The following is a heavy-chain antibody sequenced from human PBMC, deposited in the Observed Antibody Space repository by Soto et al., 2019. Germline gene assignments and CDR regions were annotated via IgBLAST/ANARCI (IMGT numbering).Heavy chain of an antibody. V-gene: IGHV3-30-3*01. J-gene: IGHJ6*02. CDR1: GFTFSSYA. D-gene: IGHD2-2*01. CDR2: ISYDGSNK. CDR3: ARAPGYCSSTSCPYYYYYSGMDV. Sequence: QVQLVESGGGVVQPGRSLRLSCAASGFTFSSYAMHWVRQAPGKGLEWVAVISYDGSNKYYADSVKGRFTISRDNSKNTLYLQMNSLRAEDTAVYYCARAPGYCSSTSCPYYYYYSGMDVWGQGTTVTVSS.